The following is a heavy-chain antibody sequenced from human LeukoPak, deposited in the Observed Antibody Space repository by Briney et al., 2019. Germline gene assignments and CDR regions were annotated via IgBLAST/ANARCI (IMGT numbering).Heavy chain of an antibody. Sequence: GRTLRLSCAASGFTFSSYAMSWVRHAPGKGLEWVSTITTSVGSTYYADSATGQFPIPRNNSKNTLHLEVHSLCYEDTAVFYCAKDLLHRTTVVTGALHWGQGTMVTVSS. CDR2: ITTSVGST. CDR3: AKDLLHRTTVVTGALH. V-gene: IGHV3-23*01. D-gene: IGHD4-23*01. J-gene: IGHJ4*02. CDR1: GFTFSSYA.